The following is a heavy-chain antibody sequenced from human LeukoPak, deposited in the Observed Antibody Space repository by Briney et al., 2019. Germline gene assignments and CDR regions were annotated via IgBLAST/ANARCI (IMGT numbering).Heavy chain of an antibody. Sequence: PSETLSLTCAVSGGSINNYYWSWIRQPPGKGLEWIGYIYDSGSTNYNPSLKSRVTTSLDTSKNQFSLKLSSVTAADTAVYYCASRSRSMVRGVLNWFDPWGQGTLVTVSS. CDR1: GGSINNYY. D-gene: IGHD3-10*01. CDR2: IYDSGST. J-gene: IGHJ5*02. CDR3: ASRSRSMVRGVLNWFDP. V-gene: IGHV4-59*12.